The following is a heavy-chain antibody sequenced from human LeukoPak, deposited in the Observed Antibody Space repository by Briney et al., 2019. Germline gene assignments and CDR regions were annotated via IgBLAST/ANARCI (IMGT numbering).Heavy chain of an antibody. V-gene: IGHV1-18*01. Sequence: ASVKVSCKASGYTFTSYGISWVRQAPGQGLEWMGWISAYNGNTNYAQKLQGRVTMTTDTSTSTAYMELRSLRSDDTAVYYCARAAKQLIPYYYFDYWGQGTLVTVSS. J-gene: IGHJ4*02. CDR1: GYTFTSYG. D-gene: IGHD6-6*01. CDR3: ARAAKQLIPYYYFDY. CDR2: ISAYNGNT.